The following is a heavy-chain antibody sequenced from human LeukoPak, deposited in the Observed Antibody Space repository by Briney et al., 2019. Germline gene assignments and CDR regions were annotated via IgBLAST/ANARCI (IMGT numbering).Heavy chain of an antibody. D-gene: IGHD3-16*01. CDR3: TRWGAGGLTLDY. Sequence: PGRPLRLSCATSGFSFSFYGMQWVRQAPGKGLEWVAVIWNDGSQKYYGDSVKGRFTISKDNSRKTVNLQMDSLRAEDTATYYCTRWGAGGLTLDYWGQGVLVTVSS. CDR2: IWNDGSQK. J-gene: IGHJ4*02. V-gene: IGHV3-33*01. CDR1: GFSFSFYG.